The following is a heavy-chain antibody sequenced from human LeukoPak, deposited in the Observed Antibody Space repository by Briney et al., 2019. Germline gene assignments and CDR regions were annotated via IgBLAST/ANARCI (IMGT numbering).Heavy chain of an antibody. J-gene: IGHJ4*02. V-gene: IGHV4-31*03. D-gene: IGHD4-17*01. CDR1: GGSISSGGDY. CDR2: IYYSGST. Sequence: SETLSLTCTVSGGSISSGGDYWSWIRQHPGKGLEWIGYIYYSGSTYYNPSLKSRVTISVDTSKNQFSLKLSSVTAADTAVYYCARGNDGKGIYFDYWGQGTLVTVSS. CDR3: ARGNDGKGIYFDY.